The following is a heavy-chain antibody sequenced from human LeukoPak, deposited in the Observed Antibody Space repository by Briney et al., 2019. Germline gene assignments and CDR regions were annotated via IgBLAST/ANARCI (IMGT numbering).Heavy chain of an antibody. CDR3: ATLELRASLDY. CDR1: GFTFSSCG. J-gene: IGHJ4*02. V-gene: IGHV3-48*04. D-gene: IGHD1-7*01. CDR2: IGPSGSAI. Sequence: GGSLRLSCVTSGFTFSSCGMHWVRQAPGKGLEWISHIGPSGSAINYADSVKGRFTISRDNAKNSLYLQMNSLRTEDTAVYYCATLELRASLDYWGQGTLVTVSS.